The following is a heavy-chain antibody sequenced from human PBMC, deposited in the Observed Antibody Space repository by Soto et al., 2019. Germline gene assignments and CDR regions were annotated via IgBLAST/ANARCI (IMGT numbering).Heavy chain of an antibody. CDR2: INHSGST. J-gene: IGHJ6*02. CDR3: ARGPRLRRITIFGVVIPGGDYYYGMDV. V-gene: IGHV4-34*01. D-gene: IGHD3-3*01. CDR1: CGSFSGYY. Sequence: PSETLSLTCAVYCGSFSGYYWSWIRQPPGKGLEWIGEINHSGSTNYNPSLKSRVTISVDTSKNQSSLKLSSVTAADTAVYYCARGPRLRRITIFGVVIPGGDYYYGMDVWGQGTTVTVSS.